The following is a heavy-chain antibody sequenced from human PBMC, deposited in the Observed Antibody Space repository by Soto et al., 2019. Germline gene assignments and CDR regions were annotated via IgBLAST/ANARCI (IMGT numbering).Heavy chain of an antibody. D-gene: IGHD3-16*01. J-gene: IGHJ4*02. Sequence: GGSLRLSCAASGFTFSSYGMHWVRQAPGKGLEWVAVIWYDGSNKYYADSVKGRFTISRDNSKNTLYLQMNSLRAEDTAVYYCARDRNPWGGQYYFDYWGQGTLVTVSS. CDR1: GFTFSSYG. V-gene: IGHV3-33*01. CDR3: ARDRNPWGGQYYFDY. CDR2: IWYDGSNK.